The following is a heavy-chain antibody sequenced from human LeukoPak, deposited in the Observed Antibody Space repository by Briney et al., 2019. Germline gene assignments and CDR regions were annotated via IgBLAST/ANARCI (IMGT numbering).Heavy chain of an antibody. J-gene: IGHJ4*02. D-gene: IGHD3-10*01. CDR2: ISSNGGST. Sequence: GGSLRLSCAASGFTFSSYAMHWVRQAPGKGLEYVSAISSNGGSTYYANSVKGRFTISGDNSKNTLYLQMGSLRAEDMAVYYCARATMVRGVLDYWGQETLVTVSS. CDR1: GFTFSSYA. CDR3: ARATMVRGVLDY. V-gene: IGHV3-64*01.